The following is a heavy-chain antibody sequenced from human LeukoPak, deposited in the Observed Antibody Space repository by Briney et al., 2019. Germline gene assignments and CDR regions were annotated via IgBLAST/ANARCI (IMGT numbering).Heavy chain of an antibody. D-gene: IGHD2-8*01. CDR1: GGSFSGYY. CDR3: ASGELMVYATAENREYYFDY. V-gene: IGHV4-38-2*01. Sequence: PSETLSLTCAVYGGSFSGYYWGWIRQPPGKGLEWIGSIYHSGSTYYNPSLKSRVTISVDTSRNQFSLKLSSVTAADTAVYYCASGELMVYATAENREYYFDYWGQGTLVTVSS. J-gene: IGHJ4*02. CDR2: IYHSGST.